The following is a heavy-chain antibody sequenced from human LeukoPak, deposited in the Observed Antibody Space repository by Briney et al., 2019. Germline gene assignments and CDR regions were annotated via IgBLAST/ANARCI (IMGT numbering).Heavy chain of an antibody. D-gene: IGHD5-18*01. V-gene: IGHV3-74*01. CDR3: ARDHTYGLDY. J-gene: IGHJ4*02. Sequence: GGSLRLSCAASGFTFSSYWMHWVRQAPGKGLVWVSRIQTDGSGTTYADSVKGRFTISRDNTKNTLYVQMNSLRAEDTAVYYCARDHTYGLDYWGQGTLVTVSS. CDR2: IQTDGSGT. CDR1: GFTFSSYW.